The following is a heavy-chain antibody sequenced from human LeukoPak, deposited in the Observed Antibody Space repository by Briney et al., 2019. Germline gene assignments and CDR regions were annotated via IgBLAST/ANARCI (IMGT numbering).Heavy chain of an antibody. CDR1: GYTFTSYG. CDR2: ISAYNGNT. Sequence: ASVKVSCKASGYTFTSYGISWVRQAPGQGLEWMGWISAYNGNTNYAQKLQGRVTMTTDTSTSTAYMELRSLRSDDTAVYYCARVPRQNYYDSSGHPYYFDYWGQGTLVTVSS. CDR3: ARVPRQNYYDSSGHPYYFDY. D-gene: IGHD3-22*01. J-gene: IGHJ4*02. V-gene: IGHV1-18*01.